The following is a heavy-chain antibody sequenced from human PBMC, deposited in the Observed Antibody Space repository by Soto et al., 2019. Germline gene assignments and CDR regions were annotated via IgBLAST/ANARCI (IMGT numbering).Heavy chain of an antibody. V-gene: IGHV3-53*01. CDR1: WFAVKNNY. CDR3: ARGRPFKDYCSGYYNDY. Sequence: PGGSLRLACAASWFAVKNNYMTWGWQRPGQGLELVSLIYSGGSTSFADSVKGRFTISRDNSKNTLYLQMNSLRPEDTAVYYCARGRPFKDYCSGYYNDYWGQGTLVT. D-gene: IGHD2-15*01. CDR2: IYSGGST. J-gene: IGHJ4*02.